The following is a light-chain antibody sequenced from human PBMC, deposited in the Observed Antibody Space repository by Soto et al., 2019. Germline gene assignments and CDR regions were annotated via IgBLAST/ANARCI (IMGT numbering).Light chain of an antibody. CDR3: QQYNNWPPLT. Sequence: IVVTQCAATLSVSPGERATLSCRASQSVSSNLAWYQQKPGQAPRLLIYGASTRATGIPARFSGSGSGTEFTLTISSLQSEDFAVYYCQQYNNWPPLTFGGGTKVDIK. CDR2: GAS. J-gene: IGKJ4*01. CDR1: QSVSSN. V-gene: IGKV3-15*01.